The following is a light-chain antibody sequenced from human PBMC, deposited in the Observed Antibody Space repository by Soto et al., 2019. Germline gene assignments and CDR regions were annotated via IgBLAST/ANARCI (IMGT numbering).Light chain of an antibody. Sequence: EIVLTQSPGTLSLSPGKRATLSCRASQSVSSSHLAWYQQKLGQAPSLLIYGTSRRVTGIPDRFSGRGSGTDFTLTIDRLEPEDFALYFCQHYDGSYPYTFGQGTKLEIK. CDR3: QHYDGSYPYT. J-gene: IGKJ2*01. CDR2: GTS. V-gene: IGKV3-20*01. CDR1: QSVSSSH.